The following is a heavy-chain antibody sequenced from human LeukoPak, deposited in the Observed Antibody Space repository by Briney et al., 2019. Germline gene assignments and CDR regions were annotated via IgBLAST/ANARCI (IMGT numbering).Heavy chain of an antibody. Sequence: PGGSLRLSCAASGFTFSSSAMSWVRQVPGKGLEWVSGISASGGSTSYADSVRGRFTISRDNSKNTLYVQMNSLRDEDTAVYYCAKDGDYWDAFDIWGQGTMVTVSS. CDR3: AKDGDYWDAFDI. J-gene: IGHJ3*02. V-gene: IGHV3-23*01. CDR2: ISASGGST. D-gene: IGHD4-17*01. CDR1: GFTFSSSA.